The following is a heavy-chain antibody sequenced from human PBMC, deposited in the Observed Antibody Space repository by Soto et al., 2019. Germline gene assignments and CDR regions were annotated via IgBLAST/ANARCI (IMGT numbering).Heavy chain of an antibody. J-gene: IGHJ5*02. CDR1: GFTFSGSA. V-gene: IGHV3-73*02. CDR2: IRSKANSYAT. D-gene: IGHD6-19*01. Sequence: EVQLVESGGGLVQPGGSLKLSCSASGFTFSGSAMHWVRQASGKGLEWVGRIRSKANSYATAYAASVKGRFTISRDDSKNTAYLQMNSLKTEDTAVYYCTSLHYSSGSAWVQGTLVTVSS. CDR3: TSLHYSSGSA.